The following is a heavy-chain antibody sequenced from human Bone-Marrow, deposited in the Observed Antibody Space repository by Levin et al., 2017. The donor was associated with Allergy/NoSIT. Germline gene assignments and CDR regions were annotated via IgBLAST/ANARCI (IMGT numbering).Heavy chain of an antibody. D-gene: IGHD3-10*01. CDR2: IIPIFGTA. J-gene: IGHJ6*02. CDR3: ARAWGSGSYYNYGMDV. CDR1: GGTFSSYA. Sequence: SVKVSCKASGGTFSSYAISWVRQAPGQGLEWMGGIIPIFGTANYAQKFQGRVTITADESTSTAYMELSSLRSEDTAVYYCARAWGSGSYYNYGMDVWGQGTTVTVSS. V-gene: IGHV1-69*13.